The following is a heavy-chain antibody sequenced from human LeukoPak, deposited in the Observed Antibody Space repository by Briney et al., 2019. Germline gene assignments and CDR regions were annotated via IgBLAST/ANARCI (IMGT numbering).Heavy chain of an antibody. J-gene: IGHJ4*02. Sequence: PSETLSLTCTVSGGSISSYYWSWIRQPPGKGLEWIGYIYYSGSTYYNPSLKSRVTISVDTSKNQFSLKLSSVTAADTAVYYCARVMITFGGVIVPCFDYWGQGTLVTVSS. CDR2: IYYSGST. V-gene: IGHV4-59*08. CDR1: GGSISSYY. CDR3: ARVMITFGGVIVPCFDY. D-gene: IGHD3-16*02.